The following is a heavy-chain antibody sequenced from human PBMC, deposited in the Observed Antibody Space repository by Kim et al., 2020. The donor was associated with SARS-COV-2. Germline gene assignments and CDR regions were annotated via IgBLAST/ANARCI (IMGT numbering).Heavy chain of an antibody. V-gene: IGHV3-23*01. CDR1: GFTFSSYA. J-gene: IGHJ3*02. CDR2: ISGSGGST. D-gene: IGHD6-19*01. CDR3: AKDIRSWGYSSGWHEVAFDI. Sequence: GGSLRLSCAASGFTFSSYAMSWVRQAPGKGLEWVSAISGSGGSTYYADSVKGRFTISRDNSKNTLYLQMNSLRAEDTAVYYCAKDIRSWGYSSGWHEVAFDIWGQGTMVTVSS.